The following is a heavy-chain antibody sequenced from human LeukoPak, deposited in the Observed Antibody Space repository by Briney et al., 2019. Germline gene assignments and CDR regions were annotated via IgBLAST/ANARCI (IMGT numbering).Heavy chain of an antibody. V-gene: IGHV3-21*01. Sequence: GGSLRLSCAASGFTFSSYSMNWVRQAPGKGLEWVSSISSSSSYTYYADSVKGRFTISRDNAKNSLYPQMNSLRAEDTAVYYCARDEYCTNGVCSPGFDPWGQGTLVTVSS. J-gene: IGHJ5*02. D-gene: IGHD2-8*01. CDR1: GFTFSSYS. CDR2: ISSSSSYT. CDR3: ARDEYCTNGVCSPGFDP.